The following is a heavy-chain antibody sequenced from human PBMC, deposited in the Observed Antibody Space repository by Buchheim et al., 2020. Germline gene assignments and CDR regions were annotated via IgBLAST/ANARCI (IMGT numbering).Heavy chain of an antibody. Sequence: QLQLQESGPGLVKPSETLSLTCTVSGGSISSRSYYWGWIRQPPGKGLEWIGSIYYSGSTYYNPSLKSRVTISVDTSTNQFSLKLSSVTAADTAVYYCARHRYSSSWYYYYYMDVWGKGTT. V-gene: IGHV4-39*01. CDR3: ARHRYSSSWYYYYYMDV. CDR1: GGSISSRSYY. J-gene: IGHJ6*03. CDR2: IYYSGST. D-gene: IGHD6-13*01.